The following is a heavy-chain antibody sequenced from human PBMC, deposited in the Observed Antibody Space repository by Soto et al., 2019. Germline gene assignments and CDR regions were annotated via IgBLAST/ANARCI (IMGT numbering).Heavy chain of an antibody. CDR3: VRDGTKTLRDWFDP. D-gene: IGHD1-1*01. CDR2: IYATGTT. J-gene: IGHJ5*02. V-gene: IGHV4-4*07. CDR1: GASISGFY. Sequence: SETLSLTCTVSGASISGFYWSWIRKSAGKGLEWIGCIYATGTTDYNPSLKSRVMMSVDTSKKQFSLKLRSVTAADTAVYYCVRDGTKTLRDWFDPWGQGISVTVSS.